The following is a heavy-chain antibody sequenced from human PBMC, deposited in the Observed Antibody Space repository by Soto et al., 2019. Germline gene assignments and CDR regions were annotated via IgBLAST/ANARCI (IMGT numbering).Heavy chain of an antibody. CDR3: AKGVEDIVVVPAVMLDY. D-gene: IGHD2-2*01. Sequence: LRLSCAASGFTFSSYAMSWVRQAPGKRLEWVSAISGSGGSTYYADSVKGRFTISRDNSKNTLYLQMNSLRAEDTAVYYCAKGVEDIVVVPAVMLDYWGQGTLVTVSS. V-gene: IGHV3-23*01. CDR2: ISGSGGST. CDR1: GFTFSSYA. J-gene: IGHJ4*02.